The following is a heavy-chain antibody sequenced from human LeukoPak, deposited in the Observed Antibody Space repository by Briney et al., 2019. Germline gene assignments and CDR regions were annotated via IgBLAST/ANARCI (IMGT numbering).Heavy chain of an antibody. V-gene: IGHV1-69*13. D-gene: IGHD6-13*01. CDR3: ARRAAAGTDYYYYYYMDV. CDR2: IIPIFGTA. J-gene: IGHJ6*03. CDR1: GYTFSGFY. Sequence: SVKVSCKASGYTFSGFYIHWVRQAPGQGLEWMGGIIPIFGTANYAQKFQGRVTITADESTSTAYMELSSLRSEDTAVYYCARRAAAGTDYYYYYYMDVWGKGTTVTVSS.